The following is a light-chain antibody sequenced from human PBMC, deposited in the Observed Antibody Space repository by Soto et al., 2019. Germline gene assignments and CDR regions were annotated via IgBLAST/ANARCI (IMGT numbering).Light chain of an antibody. Sequence: SYELTQPPSVSVSPGQTASITCSGDKLGDKYACWYQQKAGQSPVLVIYQDTKRPSGIPERFSGSNSGNTATLTISGTQPMDEADYYCQAWDSSTAFYVFGTGTKVTVL. CDR2: QDT. CDR3: QAWDSSTAFYV. V-gene: IGLV3-1*01. CDR1: KLGDKY. J-gene: IGLJ1*01.